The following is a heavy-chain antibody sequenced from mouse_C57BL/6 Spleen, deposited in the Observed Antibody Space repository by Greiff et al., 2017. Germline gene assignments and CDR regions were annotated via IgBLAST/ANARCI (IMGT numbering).Heavy chain of an antibody. CDR2: IDPSDSYT. Sequence: QVQLQQPGAELVMPGASVKLSCKASGYTFTSYWMHWVKQRPGQGLEWIGEIDPSDSYTNYNQKFKGKSTLTVDKSSSTAYMQLSSLTSEDSAVYYCATYYSNFSWLAYWGQGTLVTVSA. V-gene: IGHV1-69*01. D-gene: IGHD2-5*01. CDR1: GYTFTSYW. J-gene: IGHJ3*01. CDR3: ATYYSNFSWLAY.